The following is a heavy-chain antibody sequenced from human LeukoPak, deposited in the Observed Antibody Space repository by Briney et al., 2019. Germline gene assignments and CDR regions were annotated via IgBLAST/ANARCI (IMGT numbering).Heavy chain of an antibody. D-gene: IGHD1-26*01. J-gene: IGHJ4*02. CDR2: IIPIFGTA. Sequence: GASVKVSCKASGGTFSSYAISWVRQAPGQGLEWMGGIIPIFGTANYAQKFQGRVTITADESTSTAYMELSSLRSEDTAVYYCASALAGATATGYWGQGTLVTVSS. CDR1: GGTFSSYA. CDR3: ASALAGATATGY. V-gene: IGHV1-69*13.